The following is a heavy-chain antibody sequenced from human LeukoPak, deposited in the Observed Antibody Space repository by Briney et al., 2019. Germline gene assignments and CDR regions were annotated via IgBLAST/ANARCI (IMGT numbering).Heavy chain of an antibody. D-gene: IGHD2-21*02. J-gene: IGHJ2*01. V-gene: IGHV1-46*01. CDR2: INPSGGST. Sequence: ASVKVSCMASVYTFTSYYMHWVRQAPGQGLEWMGIINPSGGSTSYAQKFQGRVTMTRDTSTSTVYMELSSLRSEDTAVYYCAKACGGDCQGAPWYFDLWGRGTLVTVSS. CDR3: AKACGGDCQGAPWYFDL. CDR1: VYTFTSYY.